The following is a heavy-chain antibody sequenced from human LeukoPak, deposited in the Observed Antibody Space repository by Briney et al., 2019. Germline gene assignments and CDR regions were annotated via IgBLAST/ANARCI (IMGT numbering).Heavy chain of an antibody. Sequence: AGSLRLSCAASGFRFSSYAMSWVRQAPGKGLEWVSVISGSGGSTYYADSVKGRFTVSRDNSKNTVYLQMNSLRAEDTAVYYCAKEIYGDSTGARFQHWGQGTLLTVSS. J-gene: IGHJ1*01. CDR2: ISGSGGST. D-gene: IGHD4-17*01. CDR1: GFRFSSYA. V-gene: IGHV3-23*01. CDR3: AKEIYGDSTGARFQH.